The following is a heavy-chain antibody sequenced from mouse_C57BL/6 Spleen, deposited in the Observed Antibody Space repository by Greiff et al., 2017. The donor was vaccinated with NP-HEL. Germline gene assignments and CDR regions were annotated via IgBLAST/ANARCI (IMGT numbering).Heavy chain of an antibody. J-gene: IGHJ3*01. Sequence: QVQLQQPGAELVRPGTSVKLSCKASGYTFTSYWMHWVKQRPGQGLEWIGNINPSNGGTNYNEKFKSKATLTVDKSSSTAYMQLSSLTSEDSAVYYCAGAYDGYVAWFAYWGQGTLVTVSA. CDR3: AGAYDGYVAWFAY. V-gene: IGHV1-53*01. CDR2: INPSNGGT. D-gene: IGHD2-3*01. CDR1: GYTFTSYW.